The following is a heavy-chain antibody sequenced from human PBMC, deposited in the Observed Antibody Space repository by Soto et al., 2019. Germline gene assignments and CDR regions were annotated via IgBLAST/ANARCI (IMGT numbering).Heavy chain of an antibody. CDR1: GGSISSSSYY. CDR2: IYNSGSA. D-gene: IGHD1-7*01. CDR3: ARHSELMPDY. Sequence: SETLSLTCTVSGGSISSSSYYWGWIRQPPGKGLEWIVSIYNSGSAYYNPSLKSRVTISVDTSKNQFSLKLSSVTAADTAVYYCARHSELMPDYWGQGTLVTVSS. J-gene: IGHJ4*02. V-gene: IGHV4-39*01.